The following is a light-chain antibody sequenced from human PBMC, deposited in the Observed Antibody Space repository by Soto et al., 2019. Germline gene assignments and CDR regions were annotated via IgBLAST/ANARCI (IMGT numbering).Light chain of an antibody. V-gene: IGKV1-39*01. CDR2: LAS. CDR3: QQSYSTPFT. J-gene: IGKJ3*01. Sequence: DIQMTQSPSSLSASIGDRVTITCRASQTIANYLNWYQQKPGKAPNLLIYLASTLQSGVPSRFSGSGSGTDFTLTISRLQPEDFATYYCQQSYSTPFTFGPGTKVDIK. CDR1: QTIANY.